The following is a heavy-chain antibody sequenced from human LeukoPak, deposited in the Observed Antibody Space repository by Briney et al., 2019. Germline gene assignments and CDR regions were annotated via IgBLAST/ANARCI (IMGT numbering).Heavy chain of an antibody. CDR2: IRYDGSNK. CDR3: AKDGYCSSTSCYLQYYYYYYMDV. V-gene: IGHV3-30*02. D-gene: IGHD2-2*03. CDR1: GFTFSSYG. J-gene: IGHJ6*03. Sequence: GGSLRLSCAASGFTFSSYGMHWVRQAPGKGLEWVAFIRYDGSNKYYADSVKGRFTISRDNSKNTLYLQMNSLRAEDTAVYYCAKDGYCSSTSCYLQYYYYYYMDVWGKGTTVTVSS.